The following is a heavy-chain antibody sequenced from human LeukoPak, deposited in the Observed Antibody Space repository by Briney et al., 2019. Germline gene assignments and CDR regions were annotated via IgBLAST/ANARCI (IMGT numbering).Heavy chain of an antibody. D-gene: IGHD2-15*01. CDR3: ARARDIVVVVAATDLDY. J-gene: IGHJ4*02. CDR2: ISSSSSTI. Sequence: PGGSLRLSCAASGFTFSSYSMNWVRQAPGKGLEWVSYISSSSSTIYYADSVKGRFTISRDNAKNSLYLQMNSLRAEDTAVYYCARARDIVVVVAATDLDYWGQGTLVTVSS. V-gene: IGHV3-48*04. CDR1: GFTFSSYS.